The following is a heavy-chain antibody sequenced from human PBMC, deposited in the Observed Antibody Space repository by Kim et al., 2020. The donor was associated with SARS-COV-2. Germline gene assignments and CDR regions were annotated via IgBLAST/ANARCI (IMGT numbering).Heavy chain of an antibody. CDR1: GGTFSSYA. CDR2: IIPILGIA. J-gene: IGHJ6*02. D-gene: IGHD1-26*01. CDR3: ARWGGSFPYYYGMDV. V-gene: IGHV1-69*04. Sequence: SVKVSCKASGGTFSSYAISWVRQAPGQGLEWMGRIIPILGIANYAQKFQGRVTITADKSTSTAYMELSSLRSEDTAVYYCARWGGSFPYYYGMDVWGQGTTVTVSS.